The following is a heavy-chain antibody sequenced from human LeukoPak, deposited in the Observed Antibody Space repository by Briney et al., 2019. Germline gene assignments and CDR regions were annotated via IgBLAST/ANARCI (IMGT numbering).Heavy chain of an antibody. V-gene: IGHV1-46*01. CDR3: ARDNEAAAGFFDY. J-gene: IGHJ4*02. D-gene: IGHD6-13*01. CDR1: GYTFTSYC. CDR2: INPSGGST. Sequence: GASVKVSCKASGYTFTSYCMHWVRQAPGQGLEWMGIINPSGGSTSYAQKFQGRVTMTRDTSTSTVYMGLSSLRSEDTAVYYCARDNEAAAGFFDYWGQGTLVTVSS.